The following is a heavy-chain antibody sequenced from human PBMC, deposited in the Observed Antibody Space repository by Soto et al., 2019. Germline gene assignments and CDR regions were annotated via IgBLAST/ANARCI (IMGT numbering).Heavy chain of an antibody. Sequence: QVQLQESGPGLVKPSQTLSLTCTVSGGSISSGGYYWSWIRQHPGKGPEWIGYIYYSGSTYYNPSLKSRVTISVDTSKNQFSLKLSSVTAADTAVYYCARDGGYCSGGSCYRSGWFDPWGQGTLVTVSS. CDR1: GGSISSGGYY. V-gene: IGHV4-31*03. J-gene: IGHJ5*02. CDR3: ARDGGYCSGGSCYRSGWFDP. CDR2: IYYSGST. D-gene: IGHD2-15*01.